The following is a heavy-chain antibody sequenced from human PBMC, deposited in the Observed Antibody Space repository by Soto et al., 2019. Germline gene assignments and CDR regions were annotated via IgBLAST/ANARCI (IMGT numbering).Heavy chain of an antibody. CDR1: GGTFSSYT. J-gene: IGHJ4*02. D-gene: IGHD3-22*01. Sequence: GASVKVSCKASGGTFSSYTIIWVRQAPGQGLEWMGRIIPILGIANYAPKFEDRVAMTTTSSTNTVYLELRSLKSDDTAIYYCARDRLRGYDSSGFYSWGQGTLVTVSS. CDR3: ARDRLRGYDSSGFYS. V-gene: IGHV1-69*04. CDR2: IIPILGIA.